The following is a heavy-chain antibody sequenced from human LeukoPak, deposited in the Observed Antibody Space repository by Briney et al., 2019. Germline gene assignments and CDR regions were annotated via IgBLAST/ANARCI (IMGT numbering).Heavy chain of an antibody. V-gene: IGHV1-46*01. Sequence: ASVKVSCKASGYTFTSYYMHWVRQAPGQGLEWMGIINPSGGSTSYAQKFQGRVTMTRDTSTSTVYMELSSLRSEDTAVYYCARGGPGVYCSGGSCSGHVPFQPWGQGTLVTVSS. CDR2: INPSGGST. CDR3: ARGGPGVYCSGGSCSGHVPFQP. J-gene: IGHJ1*01. CDR1: GYTFTSYY. D-gene: IGHD2-15*01.